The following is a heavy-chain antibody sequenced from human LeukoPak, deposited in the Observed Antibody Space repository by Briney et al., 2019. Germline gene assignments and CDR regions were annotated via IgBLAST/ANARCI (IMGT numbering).Heavy chain of an antibody. CDR3: ASYKTYYDSSGHPLDY. V-gene: IGHV4-38-2*02. CDR2: IYHNGNT. Sequence: SETLSLTCTVFGSSINSVYSWGWIRQPPGKGLEWVGSIYHNGNTYYNSSLKSRVTISVHTSENQFSLKLSSVTAADTAVYYCASYKTYYDSSGHPLDYWGQGTLVTVSS. D-gene: IGHD3-22*01. J-gene: IGHJ4*02. CDR1: GSSINSVYS.